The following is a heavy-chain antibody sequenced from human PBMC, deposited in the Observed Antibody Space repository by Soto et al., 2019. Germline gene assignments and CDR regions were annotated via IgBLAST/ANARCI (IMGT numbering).Heavy chain of an antibody. J-gene: IGHJ4*02. CDR3: ARHAIFGARGRVGSGQAYYFDY. D-gene: IGHD6-19*01. CDR1: GGSISSSSYY. CDR2: IYYSGST. Sequence: QLQLQESGPGLVKPSETLSLTCTVSGGSISSSSYYWGWIRQPPGKGLEWIGSIYYSGSTYYNPSLKSRVTISVDTSNNQFYLKLSSVTAPDTAVYYSARHAIFGARGRVGSGQAYYFDYWGQGTLVTVSS. V-gene: IGHV4-39*01.